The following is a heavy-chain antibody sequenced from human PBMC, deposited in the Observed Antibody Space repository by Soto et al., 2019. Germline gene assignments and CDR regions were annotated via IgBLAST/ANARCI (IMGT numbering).Heavy chain of an antibody. J-gene: IGHJ4*02. V-gene: IGHV1-2*02. CDR2: INPKSGGT. Sequence: QVQMVQSGAEVKRPGASVKASCKASGYTFTGNYMHWVRQAPGQGLEWMGWINPKSGGTIYAQKFQRRVIMTRDTSINTAYMELSRLRSDDSAVYYCARGGYSQGSEARDYWGPGSLISVSS. CDR3: ARGGYSQGSEARDY. D-gene: IGHD5-18*01. CDR1: GYTFTGNY.